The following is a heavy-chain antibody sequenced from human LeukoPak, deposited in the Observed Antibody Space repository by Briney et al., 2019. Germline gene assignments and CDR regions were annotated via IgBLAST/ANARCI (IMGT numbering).Heavy chain of an antibody. CDR3: ARRRRIVGATTPTYFDY. CDR1: GFTVSSNY. J-gene: IGHJ4*02. Sequence: GGSLRLSCAASGFTVSSNYMSWVRQAPGKGLEWVSVIYSGGSTYYADSVKGRFTISRDNAKNSLYLQMNSLRAEDTAVYYCARRRRIVGATTPTYFDYWGQGTLVTVSS. CDR2: IYSGGST. D-gene: IGHD1-26*01. V-gene: IGHV3-53*01.